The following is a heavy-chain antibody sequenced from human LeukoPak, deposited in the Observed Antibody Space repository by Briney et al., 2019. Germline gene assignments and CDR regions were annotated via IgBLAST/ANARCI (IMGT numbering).Heavy chain of an antibody. V-gene: IGHV4-39*01. D-gene: IGHD3-9*01. CDR2: IYYSGST. CDR3: ARPVLRYFDWLPNGMDV. CDR1: GLTFRSYW. J-gene: IGHJ6*02. Sequence: PGGSLRLSCAASGLTFRSYWMTWIRQPPGKGLEWIGSIYYSGSTYYNPSLKSRVTISVDTSKNQFSLKLSSVTAADTAVYYCARPVLRYFDWLPNGMDVWGQGTTVTVSS.